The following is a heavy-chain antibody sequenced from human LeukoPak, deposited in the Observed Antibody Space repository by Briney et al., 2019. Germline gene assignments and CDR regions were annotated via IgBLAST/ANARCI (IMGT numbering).Heavy chain of an antibody. J-gene: IGHJ6*03. CDR1: EFTFSSYS. D-gene: IGHD3-3*01. CDR2: ITSSSRYT. Sequence: GGSLRLSCEASEFTFSSYSMNWVRQAPGKGLEWVSAITSSSRYTYYADSVKGRFTISRDNAKNSLYLQMNSLRAEDTAVYYCASGRGYDFWSGDYYYCMDVWGKGTTVTVSS. CDR3: ASGRGYDFWSGDYYYCMDV. V-gene: IGHV3-21*01.